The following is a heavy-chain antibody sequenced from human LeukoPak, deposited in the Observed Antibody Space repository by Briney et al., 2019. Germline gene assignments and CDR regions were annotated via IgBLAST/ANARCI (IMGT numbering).Heavy chain of an antibody. V-gene: IGHV1-46*01. J-gene: IGHJ4*02. D-gene: IGHD6-13*01. Sequence: ASVKVSCKASGYTFTSYYMHWVRQAPGQGLEWMGIINPSGGSTSYAQKFQGRVTMTRDTSTSTVYMELSSLRSEDTAVYYCARDGFIAAALSGLDYWGQGTLVTVSS. CDR3: ARDGFIAAALSGLDY. CDR2: INPSGGST. CDR1: GYTFTSYY.